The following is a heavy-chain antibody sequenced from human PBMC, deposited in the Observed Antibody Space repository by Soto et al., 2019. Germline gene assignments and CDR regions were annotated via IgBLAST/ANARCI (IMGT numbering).Heavy chain of an antibody. CDR1: GFTFSSYW. V-gene: IGHV3-74*01. D-gene: IGHD7-27*01. CDR2: INSDGSST. J-gene: IGHJ4*02. Sequence: PGGSLRLSCAASGFTFSSYWMHWVRQAPGKGLVWVSRINSDGSSTSYADSVKGRFTISRDNSKNTLYLQMNSLRAEDTALYYCAKRAWGSFYFDYWGQGTLVTVSS. CDR3: AKRAWGSFYFDY.